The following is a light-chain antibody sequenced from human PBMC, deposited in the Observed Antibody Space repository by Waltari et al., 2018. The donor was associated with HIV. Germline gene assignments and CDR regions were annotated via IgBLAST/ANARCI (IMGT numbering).Light chain of an antibody. Sequence: QSALTQPASVSGSPGQSITISCIGSSSDVGAYDYVSWYQHHPGKAPKLLVYDVTQRASGMSARFSSSKSGNTASLTSSGLQADDEADYYCGSYTTTSTLGVFGGGTKLTVL. CDR1: SSDVGAYDY. CDR2: DVT. V-gene: IGLV2-14*03. J-gene: IGLJ2*01. CDR3: GSYTTTSTLGV.